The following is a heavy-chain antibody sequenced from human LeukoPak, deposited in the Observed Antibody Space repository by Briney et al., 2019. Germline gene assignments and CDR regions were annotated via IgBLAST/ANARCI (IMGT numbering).Heavy chain of an antibody. Sequence: SQTLSLTCAVYGGSFSGYYWSWIRQPPGKGLEWIGEINHSGSTNSNPSLKSRVTISVDTSKNQFSLKLSSVTAADTAVYYCARGPGCSGGSCYPRYYYYGMDVWGKRTTVSVSS. J-gene: IGHJ6*04. CDR3: ARGPGCSGGSCYPRYYYYGMDV. V-gene: IGHV4-34*01. CDR2: INHSGST. D-gene: IGHD2-15*01. CDR1: GGSFSGYY.